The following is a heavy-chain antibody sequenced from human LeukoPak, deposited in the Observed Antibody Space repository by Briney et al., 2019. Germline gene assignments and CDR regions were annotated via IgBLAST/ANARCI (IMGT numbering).Heavy chain of an antibody. Sequence: KPSETLSLTCAVSGGSINSYFWSWIRQPPGKGLEWIGYIYYSGSTNYNPSLKSRLTISVDTSKNQFSLKLSSVTAVDTAVYYCARHDEDGRNFAYWGQGILVTVSS. J-gene: IGHJ4*02. D-gene: IGHD2-15*01. CDR3: ARHDEDGRNFAY. CDR2: IYYSGST. V-gene: IGHV4-59*08. CDR1: GGSINSYF.